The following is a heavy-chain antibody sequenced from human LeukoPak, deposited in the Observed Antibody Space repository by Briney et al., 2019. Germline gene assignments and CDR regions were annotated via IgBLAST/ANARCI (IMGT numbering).Heavy chain of an antibody. CDR1: GFTFSTYG. CDR2: IYHSGST. D-gene: IGHD4-23*01. CDR3: ARVSTVVTPDWFDP. Sequence: PGGSLRLSCAASGFTFSTYGMTWVRQPPGKGLEWIGEIYHSGSTNYNPSLKSRVTISVDKSKNQFSLKLSSVTAADTAVYYCARVSTVVTPDWFDPWGQGTLVTVSS. V-gene: IGHV4-4*02. J-gene: IGHJ5*02.